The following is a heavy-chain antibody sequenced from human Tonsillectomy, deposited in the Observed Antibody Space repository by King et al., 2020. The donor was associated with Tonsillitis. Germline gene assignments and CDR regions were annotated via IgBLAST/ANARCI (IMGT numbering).Heavy chain of an antibody. CDR1: GYSFXSYW. J-gene: IGHJ3*02. CDR2: XXPGDSDT. Sequence: QLXQSGAEXXKPGESXKXSXKGSGYSFXSYWIGWVXQMPGKXLEXXXIXXPGDSDTRYSPSFQGQVTISADKSISTAYLQWSSLKASDTAMYYCARPTGMPQLFDIWGQGTMVTVSS. V-gene: IGHV5-51*03. D-gene: IGHD1-1*01. CDR3: ARPTGMPQLFDI.